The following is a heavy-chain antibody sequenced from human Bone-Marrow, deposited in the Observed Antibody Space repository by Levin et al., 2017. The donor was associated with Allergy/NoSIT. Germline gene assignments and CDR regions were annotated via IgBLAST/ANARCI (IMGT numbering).Heavy chain of an antibody. V-gene: IGHV4-4*07. D-gene: IGHD3-10*01. J-gene: IGHJ5*02. CDR2: IFTTGST. Sequence: SETLSLTCLVSGGSNSNYYWSWIRQPAGKGLEWIGNIFTTGSTNYNPSLKNRVTMSMGPSKNQFSLNLTSVTAADTAVYYCARGGNWFDPWGQGTSVTVSS. CDR3: ARGGNWFDP. CDR1: GGSNSNYY.